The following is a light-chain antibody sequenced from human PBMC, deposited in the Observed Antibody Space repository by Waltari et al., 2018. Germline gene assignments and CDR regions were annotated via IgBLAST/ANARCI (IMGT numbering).Light chain of an antibody. J-gene: IGLJ3*02. V-gene: IGLV2-14*01. CDR3: SSYTSSSTWV. Sequence: QSALTQPASVSGSPGQSIPISCTGTSSDVGGYNFVSWYQQHPGKAPKFMIYDVSNRPSGVSSRFSGSKSGNTASLTISGLQAEDEADYYCSSYTSSSTWVFGGGTKVTVL. CDR2: DVS. CDR1: SSDVGGYNF.